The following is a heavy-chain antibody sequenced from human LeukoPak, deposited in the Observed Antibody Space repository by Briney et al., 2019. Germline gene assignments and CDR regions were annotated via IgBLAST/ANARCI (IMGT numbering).Heavy chain of an antibody. CDR2: ISSSSSHR. Sequence: GGSLRLSCAASGFTFSTYSMNWVRQAPGKGLEWVSSISSSSSHRYYADSVKGRFTISRDNAKNSLYLQMNSLRVEDTAVYYCALGYDILTGRFDYWGQGTLVTVSS. J-gene: IGHJ4*02. V-gene: IGHV3-21*01. D-gene: IGHD3-9*01. CDR3: ALGYDILTGRFDY. CDR1: GFTFSTYS.